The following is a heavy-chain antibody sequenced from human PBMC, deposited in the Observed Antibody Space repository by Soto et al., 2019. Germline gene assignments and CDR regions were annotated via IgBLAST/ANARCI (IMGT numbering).Heavy chain of an antibody. D-gene: IGHD6-13*01. CDR1: GFTFSDYY. CDR3: ARVRSSWYAHHDY. Sequence: EVQLVESGGGLVQPGGSLRVSCAASGFTFSDYYMDWVRQAPGKGLGWVGRARNKANSYSTEYAASVKGRFTISRDDNSLYLETNSLKTEDTAVYFCARVRSSWYAHHDYWGQGTLVTVSS. V-gene: IGHV3-72*01. J-gene: IGHJ4*02. CDR2: ARNKANSYST.